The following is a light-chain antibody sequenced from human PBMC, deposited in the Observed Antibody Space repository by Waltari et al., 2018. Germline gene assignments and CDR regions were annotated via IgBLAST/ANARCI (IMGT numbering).Light chain of an antibody. J-gene: IGLJ3*02. CDR1: SGHSSNV. CDR3: ETGGHGTWV. V-gene: IGLV4-69*01. Sequence: QLVVTQSPSASAPLGASVTLTCTLSSGHSSNVIAWLQQRPEKGPRYLMKVNSDGSPSKGDEIPDRFSGSSSGAERYLTISSLQSDDEADYYCETGGHGTWVFGGGTKLTVL. CDR2: VNSDGSP.